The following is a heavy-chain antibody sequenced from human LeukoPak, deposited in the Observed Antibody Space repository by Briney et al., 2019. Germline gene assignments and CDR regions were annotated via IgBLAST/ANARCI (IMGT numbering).Heavy chain of an antibody. J-gene: IGHJ6*03. Sequence: PSETLSLTCTVSGGSISSYYWSWIRQPPGKGLEWIGYIYYSGSTNYNPSLKSRATISVDTSKNQFSLKLSSVTAADTAVYYCASSSSEGDYYMDVWGKGTTVTVSS. CDR2: IYYSGST. CDR1: GGSISSYY. V-gene: IGHV4-59*01. D-gene: IGHD6-6*01. CDR3: ASSSSEGDYYMDV.